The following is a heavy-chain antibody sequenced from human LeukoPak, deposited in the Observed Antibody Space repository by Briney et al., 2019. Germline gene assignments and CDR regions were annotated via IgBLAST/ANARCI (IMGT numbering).Heavy chain of an antibody. D-gene: IGHD7-27*01. CDR3: TTGEMDH. CDR1: GVAFSPHW. J-gene: IGHJ4*02. V-gene: IGHV3-7*01. CDR2: INQDGTQK. Sequence: PGGSLRLSCAGSGVAFSPHWMIWVRQAPGKGLEWVAIINQDGTQKYYVDSVEGRFTISRDNARNSAYLQMTSLGAEDTAVYYCTTGEMDHWGQGTQVTVSS.